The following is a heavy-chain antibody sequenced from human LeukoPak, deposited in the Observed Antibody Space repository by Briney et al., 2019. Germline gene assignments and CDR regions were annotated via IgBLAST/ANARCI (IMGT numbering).Heavy chain of an antibody. CDR3: AADSSGGGVAFDI. V-gene: IGHV1-58*02. J-gene: IGHJ3*02. D-gene: IGHD6-19*01. CDR2: IVVGSGNT. CDR1: GFTFTSSA. Sequence: SGKVSCTASGFTFTSSAMQWVRQARGQRLEWIGWIVVGSGNTNYAQKFQERVTITGDMSTSTAYMELSSLRSEDTAVYYCAADSSGGGVAFDIWGQGTMVTVSS.